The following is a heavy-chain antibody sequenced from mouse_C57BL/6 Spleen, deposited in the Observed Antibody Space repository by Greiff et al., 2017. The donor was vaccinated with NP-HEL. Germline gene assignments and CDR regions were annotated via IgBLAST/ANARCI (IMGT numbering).Heavy chain of an antibody. V-gene: IGHV1-59*01. J-gene: IGHJ2*01. CDR3: ARGGVAPYFDY. D-gene: IGHD1-1*01. CDR2: IDPSDSYT. Sequence: QVHVKQPGAELVRPGTSVKLSCKASGYTFTSYWMHWVKQRPGQGLEWIGVIDPSDSYTNYNQKFKGKATLTVDTSSSTAYMQLSSLTSEDSAVYYCARGGVAPYFDYWGQGTTLTVSS. CDR1: GYTFTSYW.